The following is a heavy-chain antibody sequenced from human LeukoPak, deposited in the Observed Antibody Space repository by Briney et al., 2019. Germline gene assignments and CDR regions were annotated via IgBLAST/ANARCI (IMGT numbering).Heavy chain of an antibody. CDR2: IWYDGGNK. D-gene: IGHD5-12*01. CDR3: AREYREYYYYGMDV. J-gene: IGHJ6*02. CDR1: GFTFSSYG. V-gene: IGHV3-33*01. Sequence: PGRSLRLSCAASGFTFSSYGMHWVRQAPGKGLEWVAVIWYDGGNKYYADSVKGRFTISRDNSKNTLYLQMNSLRAEDTAVYYCAREYREYYYYGMDVWGQGTTVTVSS.